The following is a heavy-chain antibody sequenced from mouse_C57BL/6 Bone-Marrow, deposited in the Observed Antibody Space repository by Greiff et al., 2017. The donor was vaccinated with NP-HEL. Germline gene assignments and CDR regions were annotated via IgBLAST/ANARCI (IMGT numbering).Heavy chain of an antibody. CDR3: AREEFITTFDY. CDR2: IDPSDSYT. D-gene: IGHD1-1*01. CDR1: GYTFTSYW. J-gene: IGHJ2*01. Sequence: VQLQQPGAELVKPGASVKLSCKASGYTFTSYWMQWVKQRPGQGLEWIGEIDPSDSYTNYNQKFKGKATLTVDTSSSTAYMQLSSLTSEDSAVYYCAREEFITTFDYWGQGTTLTVSS. V-gene: IGHV1-50*01.